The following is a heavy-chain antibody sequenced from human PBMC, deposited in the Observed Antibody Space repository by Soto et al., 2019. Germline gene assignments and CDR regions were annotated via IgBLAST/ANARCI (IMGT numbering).Heavy chain of an antibody. J-gene: IGHJ5*01. CDR3: ARAVVYIVNVRDTWFDS. CDR2: IYYTGST. D-gene: IGHD3-10*02. V-gene: IGHV4-39*02. Sequence: SETLSLTCTVSGGSISSNDYYWGWIRQPPGKGLEWIAPIYYTGSTYYNPSLKSRVTISVDASKNHFSLKLRSVTAADTAVYYCARAVVYIVNVRDTWFDSWGQGTLVTVYS. CDR1: GGSISSNDYY.